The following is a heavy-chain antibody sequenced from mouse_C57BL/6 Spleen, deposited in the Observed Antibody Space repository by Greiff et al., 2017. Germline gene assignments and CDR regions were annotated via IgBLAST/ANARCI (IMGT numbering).Heavy chain of an antibody. D-gene: IGHD1-1*01. J-gene: IGHJ1*03. CDR2: IYPGSGST. Sequence: QVQLQQPGAELVKPGASVKMSCKASGYTFTSYWITWVKQRPGQGLEWIGDIYPGSGSTNYNEKFKSKATLTVDTSSSTAYMQVSSLTSEDSAVYYCARSNGSSGWYFDVWGTGTTVTVSS. CDR1: GYTFTSYW. V-gene: IGHV1-55*01. CDR3: ARSNGSSGWYFDV.